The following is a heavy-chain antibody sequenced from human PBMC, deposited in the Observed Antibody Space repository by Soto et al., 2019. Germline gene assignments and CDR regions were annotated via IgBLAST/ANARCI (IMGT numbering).Heavy chain of an antibody. J-gene: IGHJ4*02. CDR3: ARYAAVAGILDY. CDR2: IFYSGST. V-gene: IGHV4-39*01. D-gene: IGHD6-19*01. Sequence: PSAALSLTCPVSCCSIRSSSYKWGWIRQPPGKSLEWIGDIFYSGSTYYNPSLKSRVTLSVDTSKNQFSLTLSSVTAADTAVYYCARYAAVAGILDYWGQGTLVT. CDR1: CCSIRSSSYK.